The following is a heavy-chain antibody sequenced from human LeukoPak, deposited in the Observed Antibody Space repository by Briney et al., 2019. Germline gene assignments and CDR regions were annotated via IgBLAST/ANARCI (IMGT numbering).Heavy chain of an antibody. CDR1: GFTFSSYF. Sequence: PGVSVRLSCAASGFTFSSYFMSWVRQAPGKGLEWLSVLYSGGSTYYSDSVKGRFTISRDNSKNTLFLHMNSLRAEDTAVYYCARGTDSSGWLDYWGQGTLVTVPS. J-gene: IGHJ4*02. CDR3: ARGTDSSGWLDY. V-gene: IGHV3-53*01. D-gene: IGHD6-19*01. CDR2: LYSGGST.